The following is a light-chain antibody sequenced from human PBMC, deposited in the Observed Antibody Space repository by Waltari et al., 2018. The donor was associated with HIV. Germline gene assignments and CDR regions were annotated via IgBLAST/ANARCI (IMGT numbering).Light chain of an antibody. CDR1: SSDVGSYNL. CDR2: EGS. J-gene: IGLJ3*02. V-gene: IGLV2-23*01. CDR3: CSYAGSSTLDWV. Sequence: QSALTQPASVSGSPGQSITISCTGTSSDVGSYNLVPWYQQPPGKAPKLMIYEGSKRPSGVSNRFSGSKSGNTASLTISGLQAEDEADYYCCSYAGSSTLDWVFGGGTKLTVL.